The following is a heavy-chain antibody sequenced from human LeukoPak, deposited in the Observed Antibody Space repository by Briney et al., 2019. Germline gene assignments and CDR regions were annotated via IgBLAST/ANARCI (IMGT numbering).Heavy chain of an antibody. V-gene: IGHV3-21*01. Sequence: ETLSLTCTVSGGSISSSSYSWGWIRQPPGKGLEWVSSISSSSSYIYYADSVKGRFTISRDNAKNSLYLQMNSLRAEDTAVYYCARDSEPDFWSGYYCLDYWGQGTLVTVSS. D-gene: IGHD3-3*01. CDR1: GGSISSSSYS. J-gene: IGHJ4*02. CDR3: ARDSEPDFWSGYYCLDY. CDR2: ISSSSSYI.